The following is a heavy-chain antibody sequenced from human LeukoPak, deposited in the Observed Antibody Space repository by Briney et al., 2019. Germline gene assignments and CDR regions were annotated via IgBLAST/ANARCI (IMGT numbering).Heavy chain of an antibody. V-gene: IGHV4-34*01. Sequence: PSETLSLTCAVYGGSFSGYYWSWIRQSPGKGLEWIGEINHSGSTNYNPSLKSRVTISVDTSKNQFSLKLSSVTAADTAVYYCARHNGRYYGSGSYYRRRGNWFDPWGQGTLVTVSS. J-gene: IGHJ5*02. CDR2: INHSGST. CDR3: ARHNGRYYGSGSYYRRRGNWFDP. D-gene: IGHD3-10*01. CDR1: GGSFSGYY.